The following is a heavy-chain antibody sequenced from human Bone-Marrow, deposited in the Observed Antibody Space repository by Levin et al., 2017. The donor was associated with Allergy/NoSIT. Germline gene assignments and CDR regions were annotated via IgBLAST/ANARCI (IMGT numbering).Heavy chain of an antibody. CDR2: INPKYGGT. CDR3: ARGGQGNFAEFYFYGLDV. D-gene: IGHD3-10*01. Sequence: ASVKVSCKASGYTFTTYDINWVRQAPGQGLEWMGWINPKYGGTNYAQKFQGRVTVTRDTSISTVYMDLSALTYGDTAIYFCARGGQGNFAEFYFYGLDVWGQGTTVTVSS. CDR1: GYTFTTYD. J-gene: IGHJ6*02. V-gene: IGHV1-2*02.